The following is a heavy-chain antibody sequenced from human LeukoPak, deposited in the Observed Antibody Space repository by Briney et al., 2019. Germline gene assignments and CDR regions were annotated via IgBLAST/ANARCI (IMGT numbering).Heavy chain of an antibody. J-gene: IGHJ4*02. V-gene: IGHV3-11*06. CDR2: ISSSSSYT. Sequence: GGSLRLSCAASGFTFSDYYMSWIRQAPGKGLEWVSYISSSSSYTNYADSMKGRFTISRDNAKNSLYLQMNSLRAEDTAVYYCARGLYSSGWYGWDYWGQGTLVTVSS. CDR3: ARGLYSSGWYGWDY. CDR1: GFTFSDYY. D-gene: IGHD6-19*01.